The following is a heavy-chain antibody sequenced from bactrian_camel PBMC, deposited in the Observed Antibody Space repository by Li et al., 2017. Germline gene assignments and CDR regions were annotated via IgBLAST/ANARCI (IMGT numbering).Heavy chain of an antibody. Sequence: VQLVESGGGSVQPGESLKLSCVASGLSVSAYCMAWFRQVSGKEREWVATIDSGRNTRYGDSGRGRFTISRDKAKNDVSLQMHGMEVEDTAVYYCAAAGMGTWCDAAYASQHSDFTYWGQGTQVTVS. CDR2: IDSGRNT. CDR3: AAAGMGTWCDAAYASQHSDFTY. D-gene: IGHD3*01. CDR1: GLSVSAYC. J-gene: IGHJ6*01. V-gene: IGHV3S42*01.